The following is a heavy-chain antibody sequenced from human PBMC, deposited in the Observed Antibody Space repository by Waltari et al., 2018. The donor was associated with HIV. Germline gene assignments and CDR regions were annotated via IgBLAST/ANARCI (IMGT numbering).Heavy chain of an antibody. V-gene: IGHV3-74*01. D-gene: IGHD3-22*01. CDR1: GFTFRSSW. Sequence: EVQLVESGGGLVQPGGSLRLSCVASGFTFRSSWMHWVRQGPGRGLVWVSRINNDGSNTNYADSVKGRFTISRDNAKNTLYLQMNSLRAEDTAVYSCVRDYDSSCYYSANWFDPWGQGTLVTVSS. J-gene: IGHJ5*02. CDR3: VRDYDSSCYYSANWFDP. CDR2: INNDGSNT.